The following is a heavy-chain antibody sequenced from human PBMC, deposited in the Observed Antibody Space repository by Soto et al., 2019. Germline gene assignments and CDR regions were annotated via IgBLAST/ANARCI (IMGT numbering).Heavy chain of an antibody. Sequence: GSLRLSCAASGFTFSSYAMSWVRQAPGKGLEWVSAISGGTSSTYYAGSVKGRFTISRDNSKNTLYLQMNSLRAEDTAVYYCAKERWAAAGTPTLDYWGQGTLVTVSS. CDR1: GFTFSSYA. J-gene: IGHJ4*02. V-gene: IGHV3-23*01. CDR2: ISGGTSST. CDR3: AKERWAAAGTPTLDY. D-gene: IGHD6-13*01.